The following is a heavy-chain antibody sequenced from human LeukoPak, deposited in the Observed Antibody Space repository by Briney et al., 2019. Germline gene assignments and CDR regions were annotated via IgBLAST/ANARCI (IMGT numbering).Heavy chain of an antibody. CDR3: ARDYYNSSGYPGFDY. V-gene: IGHV4-59*01. CDR2: IYYSGST. D-gene: IGHD3-22*01. J-gene: IGHJ4*02. Sequence: SETLSLTCTVSGGSISSYYWSWIRQPPGKGLEWIGYIYYSGSTNYNTSLKSRATISVDTSKNQFSLKLSSVTAADTAVYYCARDYYNSSGYPGFDYWGQGTLVTVSS. CDR1: GGSISSYY.